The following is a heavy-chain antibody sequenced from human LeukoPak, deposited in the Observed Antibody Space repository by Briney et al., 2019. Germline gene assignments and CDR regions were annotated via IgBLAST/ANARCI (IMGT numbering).Heavy chain of an antibody. J-gene: IGHJ5*02. CDR2: IFPFFATT. CDR1: GDTGTFSSFA. Sequence: VASVKVSCKASGDTGTFSSFAIHWLRQAPGPGLEWMGWIFPFFATTNYAQKFQGRLTITADESTSTVYMELNSLRSDDMAMYFCAKTPGRGVIISGGTLTPGPNWFDPWGQGTLVTVSS. D-gene: IGHD3-10*01. CDR3: AKTPGRGVIISGGTLTPGPNWFDP. V-gene: IGHV1-69*01.